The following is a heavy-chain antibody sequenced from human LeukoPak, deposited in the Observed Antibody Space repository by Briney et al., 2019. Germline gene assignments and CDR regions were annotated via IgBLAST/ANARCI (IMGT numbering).Heavy chain of an antibody. D-gene: IGHD3-10*01. CDR2: IYTSGST. CDR3: ARVTITMVRGVIIHYFDY. CDR1: GYSISSGYY. Sequence: SETLSLTCTVSGYSISSGYYWSWIRQPAGKGLEWIGRIYTSGSTNYNPSLKSRVTISVDTSKNQFSLKLSSVTAADTAVYYCARVTITMVRGVIIHYFDYWGQGTLVTVSS. J-gene: IGHJ4*02. V-gene: IGHV4-61*02.